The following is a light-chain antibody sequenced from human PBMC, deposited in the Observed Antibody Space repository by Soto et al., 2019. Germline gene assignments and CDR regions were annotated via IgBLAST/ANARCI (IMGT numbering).Light chain of an antibody. Sequence: QSVLTQPPSASGPPGQSVTISCSGRASNIGSNFVSWYQVVPGTAPKLLIYTNSHRPSGVPDRFSGSRSGTSASLDISGLQSDDEADYFCATWDDNVKGPVFGGGTKVTVL. CDR1: ASNIGSNF. V-gene: IGLV1-44*01. CDR2: TNS. CDR3: ATWDDNVKGPV. J-gene: IGLJ2*01.